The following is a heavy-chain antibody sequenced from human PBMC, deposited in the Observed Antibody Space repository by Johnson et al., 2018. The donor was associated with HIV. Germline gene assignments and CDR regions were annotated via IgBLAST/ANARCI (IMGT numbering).Heavy chain of an antibody. Sequence: EVQLVESGGGLVQPGGSLRLSCAASGFIFSGYWMNWVRQAPGKGLEWVAGIKYDGSGKFCVDSVKGRFTISSDNAKDSLFLQMNSLRAEDTALYYCARVSDDYGGNPAAWGAFDVWGQGTMVTVSS. CDR3: ARVSDDYGGNPAAWGAFDV. CDR1: GFIFSGYW. CDR2: IKYDGSGK. V-gene: IGHV3-7*03. D-gene: IGHD4-23*01. J-gene: IGHJ3*01.